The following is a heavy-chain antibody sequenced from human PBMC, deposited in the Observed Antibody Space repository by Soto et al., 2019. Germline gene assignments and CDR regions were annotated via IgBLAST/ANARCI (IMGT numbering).Heavy chain of an antibody. J-gene: IGHJ6*02. CDR3: ARAWVDREYDYYYGMDV. Sequence: QVQLVQSGAEVKKPGSSVKVSCKASGGTFSSYAISWVRQAPGQGLEWMGGIIPIFGTANYAQKFQGRVTITADESTSTAYMELSSLRSEDTAVYYCARAWVDREYDYYYGMDVWGQGTTVTVSS. CDR1: GGTFSSYA. D-gene: IGHD3-10*01. V-gene: IGHV1-69*01. CDR2: IIPIFGTA.